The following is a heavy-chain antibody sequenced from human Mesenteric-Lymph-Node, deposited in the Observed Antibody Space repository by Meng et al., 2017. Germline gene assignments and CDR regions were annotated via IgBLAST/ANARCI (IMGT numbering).Heavy chain of an antibody. V-gene: IGHV3-23*01. D-gene: IGHD2/OR15-2a*01. J-gene: IGHJ4*02. CDR2: IGAGSAGT. CDR1: GFSFKSYA. Sequence: GGSLRLSCVASGFSFKSYAMSWVRQAPGRGPEWVSAIGAGSAGTHYADSVKGRFTISRDNAKNSLYLQMNSLRAEDTAVYYCATTFYDAPYYFDYWGQGTLVTVSS. CDR3: ATTFYDAPYYFDY.